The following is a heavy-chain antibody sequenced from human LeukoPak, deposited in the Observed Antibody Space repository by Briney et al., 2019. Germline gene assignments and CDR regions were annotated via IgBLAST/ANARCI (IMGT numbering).Heavy chain of an antibody. CDR1: GYTFTSYY. Sequence: GASVKVSCKASGYTFTSYYMHWVRQAPGQGLEWMGIINPGGGSTSYAQKFQGRVTMTRDTSTSTVYMELSSLRSEDTAAYYCARALTTVTTRGYFDYWGQGTLVTVS. V-gene: IGHV1-46*01. J-gene: IGHJ4*02. CDR2: INPGGGST. CDR3: ARALTTVTTRGYFDY. D-gene: IGHD4-17*01.